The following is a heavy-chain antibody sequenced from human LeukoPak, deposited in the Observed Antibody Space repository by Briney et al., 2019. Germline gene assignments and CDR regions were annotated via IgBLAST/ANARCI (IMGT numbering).Heavy chain of an antibody. V-gene: IGHV3-30*04. J-gene: IGHJ4*02. CDR1: GCTFSSYA. Sequence: GGSLRLSCAASGCTFSSYAMHWVRQAPGKGLEWVAVISYDGSNKYYADSVKGRFTISRDNSKNTLYLQMNSLRAEDTAVYYCARDSLGDPTYYFDYWGQGTLVTVSS. CDR3: ARDSLGDPTYYFDY. D-gene: IGHD3-10*01. CDR2: ISYDGSNK.